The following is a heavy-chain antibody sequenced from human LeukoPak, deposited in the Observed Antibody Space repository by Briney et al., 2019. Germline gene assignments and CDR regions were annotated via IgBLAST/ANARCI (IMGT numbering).Heavy chain of an antibody. CDR1: GGSISTDDYW. Sequence: PSETLALTCDVSGGSISTDDYWWGWIRQPPGKGLEWIAIIFYTGKTHHNPSLKSRVFMSVDTSKNQFSLKLSSVTAADTAVYYCARAHYDILTGYYHPLDYWGQGTLVTVSS. CDR2: IFYTGKT. CDR3: ARAHYDILTGYYHPLDY. J-gene: IGHJ4*02. D-gene: IGHD3-9*01. V-gene: IGHV4-39*07.